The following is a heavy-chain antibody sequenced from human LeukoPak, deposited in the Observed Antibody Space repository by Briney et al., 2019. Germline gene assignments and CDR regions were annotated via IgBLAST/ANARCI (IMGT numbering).Heavy chain of an antibody. Sequence: GGSLRLSCAASGFTFSSYAMNWVRQVPGKGLEWVSGISGSGGSTYYADSVKGRFTVYRDTSKSTIYLQMNSLRVEDTAVYYCAKDEDNSGYFFGWDYWGQGTLVTVSS. V-gene: IGHV3-23*01. CDR3: AKDEDNSGYFFGWDY. CDR2: ISGSGGST. D-gene: IGHD3-22*01. J-gene: IGHJ4*02. CDR1: GFTFSSYA.